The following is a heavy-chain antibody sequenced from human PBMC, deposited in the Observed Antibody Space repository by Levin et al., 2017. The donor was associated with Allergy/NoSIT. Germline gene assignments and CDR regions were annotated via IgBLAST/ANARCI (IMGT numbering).Heavy chain of an antibody. CDR3: ARDPGWFEEQQRFDY. D-gene: IGHD3-10*01. Sequence: GGSLRLSCAASGFTFSSYAMHWVRQAPGKGLEWVAVISYDGSNKYYADSVKGRFTISRDNSKNTLYLQMNSLRAEDTAVYYCARDPGWFEEQQRFDYWGQGTLVTVSS. V-gene: IGHV3-30-3*01. J-gene: IGHJ4*02. CDR1: GFTFSSYA. CDR2: ISYDGSNK.